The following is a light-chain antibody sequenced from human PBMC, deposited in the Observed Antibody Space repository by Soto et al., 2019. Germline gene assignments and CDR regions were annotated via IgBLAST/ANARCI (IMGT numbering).Light chain of an antibody. V-gene: IGKV3-20*01. Sequence: EVVLTQSPGTLSLSPGEGATLSCRASQSVSSYLAWYQQRPGQAPRLLIHGASKRATGIPDRFSGRGSGTDFTLTISRLEPEDFAVYFCQQFGTTLTFGGGTKVDIK. CDR2: GAS. CDR3: QQFGTTLT. CDR1: QSVSSY. J-gene: IGKJ4*01.